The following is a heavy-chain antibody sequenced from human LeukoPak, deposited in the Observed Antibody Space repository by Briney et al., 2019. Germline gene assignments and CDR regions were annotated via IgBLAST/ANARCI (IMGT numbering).Heavy chain of an antibody. CDR1: GFTFSSYA. CDR2: ISRDGRNK. J-gene: IGHJ4*02. D-gene: IGHD3-16*02. Sequence: HTGGSLRLSCAASGFTFSSYAMHWVRQAPGKGLEWVAVISRDGRNKYYADSVRGRFTISRDNSKSTLYLQMNSLRAEDTAVYYCARDVSPIADYCFDYWGQGTLVTVSS. V-gene: IGHV3-30*04. CDR3: ARDVSPIADYCFDY.